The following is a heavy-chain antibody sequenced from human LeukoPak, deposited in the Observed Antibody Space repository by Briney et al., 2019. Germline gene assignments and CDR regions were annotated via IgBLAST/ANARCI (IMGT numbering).Heavy chain of an antibody. CDR2: ISGSGGST. D-gene: IGHD3-3*01. J-gene: IGHJ4*02. CDR3: AKDTRTTYYDFWSGLEPFDY. Sequence: SGGSLRLSCAASGFTFSSYAMSWVRQAPGKGLEWVSAISGSGGSTYYADSVKGRFTISRDNSKNTLYLQMNSLRAEDTAVYYCAKDTRTTYYDFWSGLEPFDYWGQGTLVTVSS. CDR1: GFTFSSYA. V-gene: IGHV3-23*01.